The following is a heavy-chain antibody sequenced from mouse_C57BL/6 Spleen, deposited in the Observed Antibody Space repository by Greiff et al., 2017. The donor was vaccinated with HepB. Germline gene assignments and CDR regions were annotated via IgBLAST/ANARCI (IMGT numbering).Heavy chain of an antibody. D-gene: IGHD3-2*02. J-gene: IGHJ3*01. Sequence: EVMLVESGGGLVQPKGSLKLSCAASGFSFNTYAMDWVRQAPRKGLEWVALIRSKSNNYATYYADSVKDRFTISRDDSESMLYLQMNNLKTEDTAMYYCAAQGFAYWGQGTLVTVSA. V-gene: IGHV10-1*01. CDR1: GFSFNTYA. CDR2: IRSKSNNYAT. CDR3: AAQGFAY.